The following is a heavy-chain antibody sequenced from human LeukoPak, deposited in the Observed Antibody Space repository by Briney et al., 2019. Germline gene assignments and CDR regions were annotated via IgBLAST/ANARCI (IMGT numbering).Heavy chain of an antibody. CDR3: ARDEAGATTDAFDI. CDR2: INHSGST. V-gene: IGHV4-34*01. D-gene: IGHD1-26*01. CDR1: GGSFSGYY. J-gene: IGHJ3*02. Sequence: SETLSLTCAVYGGSFSGYYWSWIRQPPGKGLEWIGEINHSGSTNYNPSLKSRVTISVDTSKNQFSLKLSSVTAADTAVYYCARDEAGATTDAFDIWGQGTMVTVSS.